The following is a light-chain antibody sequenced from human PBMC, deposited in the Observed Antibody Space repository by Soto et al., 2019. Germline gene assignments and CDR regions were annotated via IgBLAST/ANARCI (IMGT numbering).Light chain of an antibody. V-gene: IGKV1-5*01. CDR3: QQYNSYPWT. CDR1: QSISSL. CDR2: DAS. J-gene: IGKJ1*01. Sequence: DIQMTPSPSTLSASVGDRVTITCRASQSISSLLAWYQQKPGKAPKLLIYDASSLESGVPSRFSGSGSGTEFTLTISSLQPDDFATYYCQQYNSYPWTFGQGTKVDI.